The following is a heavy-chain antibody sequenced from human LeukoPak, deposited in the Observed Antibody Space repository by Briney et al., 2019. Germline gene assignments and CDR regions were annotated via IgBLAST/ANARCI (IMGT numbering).Heavy chain of an antibody. CDR3: ARETVNTTLITQDAFDL. CDR2: ISNSGSTI. CDR1: GFNFSSYE. Sequence: GGSLRLSCAASGFNFSSYEMNWVRQAPGKGLEWISYISNSGSTIYYADSVRGRFTISRDNAKNLLFLQMSSLRAGDTAVYYCARETVNTTLITQDAFDLWGQGTMVTVSS. J-gene: IGHJ3*01. V-gene: IGHV3-48*03. D-gene: IGHD1-1*01.